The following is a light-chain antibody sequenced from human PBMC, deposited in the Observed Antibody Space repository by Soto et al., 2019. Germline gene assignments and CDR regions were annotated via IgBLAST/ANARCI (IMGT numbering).Light chain of an antibody. Sequence: EILMTQSPATLSVSPGEGATLSCRASQSVGTKLAWYQQKPGQAPRLLILGVSTRATGVPARFCGSGSATDFSLTSSSLKSEDCAVYYCHQDSYWPPEYTFGQGIKVDIK. CDR2: GVS. CDR1: QSVGTK. V-gene: IGKV3-15*01. CDR3: HQDSYWPPEYT. J-gene: IGKJ2*01.